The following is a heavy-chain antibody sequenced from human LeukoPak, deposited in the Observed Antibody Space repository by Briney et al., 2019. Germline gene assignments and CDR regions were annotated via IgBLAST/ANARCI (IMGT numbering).Heavy chain of an antibody. D-gene: IGHD1-26*01. CDR2: ISGNSVTI. CDR1: GSTFSTYP. J-gene: IGHJ4*02. CDR3: AKILSGTYSFDL. V-gene: IGHV3-23*01. Sequence: GGSLRLSCTASGSTFSTYPMTWVRQAPGQGLEWVSAISGNSVTIYYADSVKGRFTISRDNSKNTLYLQMYSVRAEDTAVYYCAKILSGTYSFDLWGQGTLVTVSS.